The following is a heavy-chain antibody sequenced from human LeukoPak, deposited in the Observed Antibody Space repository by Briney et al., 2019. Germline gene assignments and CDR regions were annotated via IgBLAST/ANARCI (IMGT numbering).Heavy chain of an antibody. CDR2: INSDGSST. CDR3: ATDEAATGRLDY. D-gene: IGHD1-1*01. CDR1: GFNFRNYW. J-gene: IGHJ4*02. Sequence: GGSLRLSCAASGFNFRNYWMHWVRQAPGEGLVWVSRINSDGSSTSYADSVKGRFTIPRDNAENTLYLQINSLRAEDTAVYYCATDEAATGRLDYWGQGTLVTDSS. V-gene: IGHV3-74*01.